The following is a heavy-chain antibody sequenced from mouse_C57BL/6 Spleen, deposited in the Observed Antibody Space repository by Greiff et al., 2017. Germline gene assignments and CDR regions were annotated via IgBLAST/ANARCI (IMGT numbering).Heavy chain of an antibody. V-gene: IGHV1-15*01. CDR2: IDPETGGT. Sequence: VQLQQSWAELVRPGASVTLSCKASGYTFTDYEMHWVKQTPVHGLEWIGAIDPETGGTAYNQKFKGKAILTADKSSSTAYMELRSLTSEDSAVYYCTRWGAYAYWGQGTLVTVSA. D-gene: IGHD3-1*01. CDR3: TRWGAYAY. J-gene: IGHJ3*01. CDR1: GYTFTDYE.